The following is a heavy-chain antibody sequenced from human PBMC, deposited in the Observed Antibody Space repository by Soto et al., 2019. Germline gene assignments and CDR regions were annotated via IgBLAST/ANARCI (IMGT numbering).Heavy chain of an antibody. D-gene: IGHD3-22*01. J-gene: IGHJ3*02. CDR3: TRNAFYYNSSGYHDGFDI. CDR2: ISPKSGGT. V-gene: IGHV1-2*02. CDR1: GYTFSDYY. Sequence: QVQLVQSGAEVQKPGASVKVSCKASGYTFSDYYVHWVRQAPGQGLEWMGWISPKSGGTNYAQKFQGRVTMTRYTSIFTAYMELSRLGYDDTAVYYCTRNAFYYNSSGYHDGFDIWGQGTLVTVSS.